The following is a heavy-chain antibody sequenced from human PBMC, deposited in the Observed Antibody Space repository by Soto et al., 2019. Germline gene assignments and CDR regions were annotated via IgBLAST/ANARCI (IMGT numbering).Heavy chain of an antibody. CDR3: ARDPNYDFWSGYYPFDY. CDR1: GYTFTSYG. J-gene: IGHJ4*02. V-gene: IGHV1-18*04. D-gene: IGHD3-3*01. Sequence: ASVKVSCKASGYTFTSYGISWVRQAPGQGLEWMGWISAYNGNTNYAQKLQGRVTMTKDTSKSTAYMELRSPRSDDTAVYYCARDPNYDFWSGYYPFDYWGQGTMVTVSS. CDR2: ISAYNGNT.